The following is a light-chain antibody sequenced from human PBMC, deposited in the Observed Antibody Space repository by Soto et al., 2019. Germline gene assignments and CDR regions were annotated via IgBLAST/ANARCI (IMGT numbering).Light chain of an antibody. CDR2: RNN. V-gene: IGLV1-47*01. Sequence: QSVLTQPPSASGTPGQRVTISCSGSSSNIGSNYVYWYRQLPGTAPKLLIYRNNQRPSGVPDRFSGSKSGTSASLAISGLRSEDEADYYCAAWDDSLSGPKVFGGGTKVTVL. J-gene: IGLJ2*01. CDR1: SSNIGSNY. CDR3: AAWDDSLSGPKV.